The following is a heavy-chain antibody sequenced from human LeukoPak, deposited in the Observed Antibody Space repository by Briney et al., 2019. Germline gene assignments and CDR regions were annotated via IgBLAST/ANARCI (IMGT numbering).Heavy chain of an antibody. CDR1: GGTFSSYA. CDR2: IIPIFGTA. V-gene: IGHV1-69*05. CDR3: ARGRVGATTSY. D-gene: IGHD1-26*01. J-gene: IGHJ4*02. Sequence: SVKVSCKASGGTFSSYAISWVRQAPGQGLEWMGGIIPIFGTANYAQKFQGRVTMTRNTSISTAYMELSSLRSEDTAVYYCARGRVGATTSYWGQGTLVTVSS.